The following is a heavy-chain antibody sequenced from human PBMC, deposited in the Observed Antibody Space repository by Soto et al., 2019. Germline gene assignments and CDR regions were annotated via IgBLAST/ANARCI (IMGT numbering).Heavy chain of an antibody. J-gene: IGHJ5*02. CDR2: IKPISDIT. CDR3: ARDPSTINKLIGVWFDP. V-gene: IGHV1-69*01. Sequence: QIRLVQSGAEVQKPGSSVRVSCKASGDTFGRFTINWVRQAPGQGLEWMGGIKPISDITNYAQRFQGRVTFTADASTSTVYLELSSLRSEATAMYYCARDPSTINKLIGVWFDPWGQGTLVTVSS. D-gene: IGHD4-4*01. CDR1: GDTFGRFT.